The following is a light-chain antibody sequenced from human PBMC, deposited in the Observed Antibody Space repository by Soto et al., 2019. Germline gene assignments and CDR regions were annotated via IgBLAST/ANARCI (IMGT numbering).Light chain of an antibody. CDR3: QQYNNWPRT. J-gene: IGKJ1*01. CDR2: GAS. V-gene: IGKV3-15*01. CDR1: QSISSN. Sequence: EIVMTQSPATLSVSPGERVTLSCRARQSISSNLAWYQQKPGQAPRIRIYGASTRATGLQARFSGSGSGKEVNLTISSLQFVDFAVYYCQQYNNWPRTFVQGTKVDNK.